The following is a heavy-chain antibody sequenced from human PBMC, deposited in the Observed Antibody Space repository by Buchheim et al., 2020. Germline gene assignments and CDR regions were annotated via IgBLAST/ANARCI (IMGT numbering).Heavy chain of an antibody. Sequence: QVQLQESGPGLVKPSQTLSLTCTVSGGSISSGGYYWSWIRQHPGKGLEWIGYIYYSGSNYYNPSLKSRVTISVDTSKYQFSLKLSSVTAADTAVYYCARYYISYCTNGVCHNWFDPWGQGTL. CDR2: IYYSGSN. D-gene: IGHD2-8*01. CDR1: GGSISSGGYY. CDR3: ARYYISYCTNGVCHNWFDP. J-gene: IGHJ5*02. V-gene: IGHV4-31*03.